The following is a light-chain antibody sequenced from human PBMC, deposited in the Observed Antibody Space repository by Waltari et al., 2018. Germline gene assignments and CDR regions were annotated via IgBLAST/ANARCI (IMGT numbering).Light chain of an antibody. CDR3: QSADSTGSDVV. V-gene: IGLV3-25*03. CDR2: KDT. J-gene: IGLJ2*01. CDR1: ALTDQS. Sequence: SYELTQPPSVTVSPGQTARIACPGDALTDQSVPWSQQRPGRAPVVVIYKDTKRPSGIPERFSGSSSGKTVTLTISGVQAEDESVYYCQSADSTGSDVVFGGGTKLTVL.